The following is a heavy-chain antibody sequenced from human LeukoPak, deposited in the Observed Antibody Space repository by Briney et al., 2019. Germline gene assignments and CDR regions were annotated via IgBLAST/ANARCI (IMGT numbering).Heavy chain of an antibody. CDR2: INPNSGGT. V-gene: IGHV1-2*02. J-gene: IGHJ6*03. CDR3: ARVEPYCSGGSCYFDYYMDV. CDR1: GYTFTCYY. Sequence: GASVKVSCKASGYTFTCYYMHWVRQAPGQGLEWMGWINPNSGGTNYAQKFQGRVTMTRDTSISTAYMELSRLRSDDTAVYYCARVEPYCSGGSCYFDYYMDVWGKGTTVTVSS. D-gene: IGHD2-15*01.